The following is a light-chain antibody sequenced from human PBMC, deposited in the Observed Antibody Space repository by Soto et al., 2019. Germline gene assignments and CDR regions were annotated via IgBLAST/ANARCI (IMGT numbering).Light chain of an antibody. CDR1: QSVGNN. CDR2: ATS. Sequence: EIVLTQSPATLSVSPGERATLSCRASQSVGNNFGWYQQQPGQAPTLLIFATSTRATGVPARSSGSGSGTDFTLTISSLQSEDFAVYYCQQYGDWPLTFGGGAKVELE. CDR3: QQYGDWPLT. J-gene: IGKJ4*01. V-gene: IGKV3-15*01.